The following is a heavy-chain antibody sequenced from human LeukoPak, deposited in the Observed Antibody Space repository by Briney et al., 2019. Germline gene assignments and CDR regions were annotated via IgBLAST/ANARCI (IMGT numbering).Heavy chain of an antibody. V-gene: IGHV1-24*01. CDR2: FNPEDGET. CDR1: GYTLTELS. J-gene: IGHJ4*02. D-gene: IGHD5-12*01. Sequence: ASVKVSCKVSGYTLTELSMHWVRQAPGKGREWMGGFNPEDGETIYAQKFQGRVTMTEDTSTDTAYMELSSLRSEDTAVYYCATALYSGYDAFDYWGQGTLVTVSS. CDR3: ATALYSGYDAFDY.